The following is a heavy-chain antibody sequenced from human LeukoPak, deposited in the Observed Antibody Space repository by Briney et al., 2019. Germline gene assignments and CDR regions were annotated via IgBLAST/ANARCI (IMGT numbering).Heavy chain of an antibody. D-gene: IGHD3-10*01. Sequence: PGGSLRLSCSASGFTFSDSGMHWVRQAPGKGLEYVSSIGGSGGATYYEDSVKARFTISRDNSKNTLYLQMSSLRAEDTAVYYCVKGFGVIPGYWGQGTLVTVSS. CDR3: VKGFGVIPGY. J-gene: IGHJ4*02. CDR1: GFTFSDSG. V-gene: IGHV3-64D*06. CDR2: IGGSGGAT.